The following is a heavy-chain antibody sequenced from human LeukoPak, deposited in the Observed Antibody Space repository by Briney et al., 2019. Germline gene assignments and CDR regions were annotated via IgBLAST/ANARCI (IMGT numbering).Heavy chain of an antibody. J-gene: IGHJ5*02. CDR1: GYTFTGYA. V-gene: IGHV7-4-1*02. Sequence: ASVKVSCKASGYTFTGYAMNWVRQAPGQGLEWMGWINTNTGNPTYAQGFTGRFVFSLDTSVSTAYLQISSLKAEDTAVYYCAREVEAAAVDNNWFDPWGQGTLVTVSS. CDR2: INTNTGNP. D-gene: IGHD6-13*01. CDR3: AREVEAAAVDNNWFDP.